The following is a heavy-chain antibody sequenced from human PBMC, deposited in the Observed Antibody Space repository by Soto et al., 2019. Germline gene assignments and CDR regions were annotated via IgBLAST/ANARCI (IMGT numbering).Heavy chain of an antibody. CDR1: GYTLTGYY. D-gene: IGHD6-13*01. CDR2: INPNSGGT. J-gene: IGHJ6*02. CDR3: AREPPGYSSSWYRYYYYYGMDV. Sequence: GASVKVSCKASGYTLTGYYMHWVRQAPGQGLEWMGWINPNSGGTNYAQKFQGRVTMTRDTSISTAYMELSRLRSDDTAVYYCAREPPGYSSSWYRYYYYYGMDVWGQGTTVTVSS. V-gene: IGHV1-2*02.